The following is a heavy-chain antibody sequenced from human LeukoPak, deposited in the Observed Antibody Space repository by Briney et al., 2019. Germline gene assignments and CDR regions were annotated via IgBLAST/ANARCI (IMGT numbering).Heavy chain of an antibody. CDR3: ATLLELLYYFDY. D-gene: IGHD1-7*01. V-gene: IGHV3-21*01. Sequence: GGSLRLSCAASGFTFSSYSMNWVRQAPGKGLEWVSSISSSSSYIYYADSVKGRFTISRDNAKNSLYLQMNSLRAEDTAVYYCATLLELLYYFDYWGQGTQVTVSS. J-gene: IGHJ4*02. CDR1: GFTFSSYS. CDR2: ISSSSSYI.